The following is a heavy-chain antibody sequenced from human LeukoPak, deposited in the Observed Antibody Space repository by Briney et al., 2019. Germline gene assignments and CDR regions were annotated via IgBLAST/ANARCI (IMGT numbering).Heavy chain of an antibody. V-gene: IGHV3-74*01. Sequence: GGSLRLSCAASGFTFSNYWMHWVRQAPGKGLVWVSRINSDGSSTTYADSVKGRFTISRDNSKNTLYLQMNSLRAEDTAVYYCAKAGDSSGRWGYFDYWGQGTLVTVSS. D-gene: IGHD6-19*01. CDR2: INSDGSST. CDR1: GFTFSNYW. J-gene: IGHJ4*02. CDR3: AKAGDSSGRWGYFDY.